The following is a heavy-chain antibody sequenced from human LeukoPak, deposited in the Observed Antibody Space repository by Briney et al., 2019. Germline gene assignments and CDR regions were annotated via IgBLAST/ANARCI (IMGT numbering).Heavy chain of an antibody. D-gene: IGHD5-12*01. J-gene: IGHJ4*02. Sequence: SETLSLTCAVSGGSPSPHYWSWIRRPLGKGLEWIGEINNRGTTNYSPSLRGRATISVDTSKNQFSLRLTSVTAADTAMYYCARVPLWWLTPFDFWGQGTLATVSS. CDR1: GGSPSPHY. CDR3: ARVPLWWLTPFDF. V-gene: IGHV4-34*01. CDR2: INNRGTT.